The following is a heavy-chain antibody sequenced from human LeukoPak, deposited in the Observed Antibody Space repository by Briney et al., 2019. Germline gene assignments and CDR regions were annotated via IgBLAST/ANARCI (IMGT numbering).Heavy chain of an antibody. D-gene: IGHD3-9*01. Sequence: GGSLRLSYAASGFPFSWYWMYWVRQDPGKGLVSVARIRGDGYATNYADSVKGRFTISRDNAKDTLYLQMNSLRAEDSALYYCARGDLLATDFWGQGTLVTVSS. CDR1: GFPFSWYW. CDR3: ARGDLLATDF. CDR2: IRGDGYAT. J-gene: IGHJ4*02. V-gene: IGHV3-74*01.